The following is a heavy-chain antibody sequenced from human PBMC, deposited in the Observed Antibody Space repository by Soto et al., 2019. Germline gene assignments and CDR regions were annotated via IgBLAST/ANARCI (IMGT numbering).Heavy chain of an antibody. CDR2: ISAYNGNT. D-gene: IGHD2-15*01. J-gene: IGHJ6*02. Sequence: ASVKVSCKASGYTFTSYGISWVRQAPGQGLEWMGWISAYNGNTNYAQKLQGRVTMTTDTSTSTAYMELRSLRSDDTAVYYCARDGSKSYYYYYGMDVCGQGPTVTVYS. CDR1: GYTFTSYG. CDR3: ARDGSKSYYYYYGMDV. V-gene: IGHV1-18*04.